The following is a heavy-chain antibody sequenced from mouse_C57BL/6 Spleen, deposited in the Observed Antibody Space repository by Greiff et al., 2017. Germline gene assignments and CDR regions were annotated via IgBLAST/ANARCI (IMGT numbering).Heavy chain of an antibody. CDR1: GFTFSSYT. CDR3: ASDYGSSYWYFHV. D-gene: IGHD1-1*01. V-gene: IGHV5-9*01. J-gene: IGHJ1*03. CDR2: ISGGGGNT. Sequence: EVKLVESGGCLVKPGGSLKLSCAASGFTFSSYTMSWVRQTPEKRLEWVATISGGGGNTYYPDSVKGRFTISRDNAKNTLYLQMSSLRSEDTALYYCASDYGSSYWYFHVWGTGATGTAFS.